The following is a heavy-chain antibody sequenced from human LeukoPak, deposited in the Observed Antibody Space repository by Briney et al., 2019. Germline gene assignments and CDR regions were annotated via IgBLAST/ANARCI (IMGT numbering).Heavy chain of an antibody. CDR1: GGSISSYY. D-gene: IGHD2-21*01. CDR2: IYTSGST. Sequence: SETLSLTCTVSGGSISSYYWSWIRQPAGKGLEWIGRIYTSGSTNYNPSLKSRVTMSVDTSKNQFSLKLSSVTAADTAVYYCARDASCGGDCYSNWGPPRYFDLWGRGTLVTVSS. CDR3: ARDASCGGDCYSNWGPPRYFDL. V-gene: IGHV4-4*07. J-gene: IGHJ2*01.